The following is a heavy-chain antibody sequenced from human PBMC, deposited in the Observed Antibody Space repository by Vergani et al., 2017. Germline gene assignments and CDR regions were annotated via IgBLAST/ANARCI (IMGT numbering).Heavy chain of an antibody. V-gene: IGHV4-30-2*01. J-gene: IGHJ5*02. D-gene: IGHD3-22*01. Sequence: QLQLQESGSGLVKPSQTLSLTCAVSGGSISSGGYSWSWIRQPPGKGLEWIGYIYHSGSTYYNPSLKSRVTISVDRSKNQFSLKLSSVTAADTAVYYCAFYDSSGYFLEDNWFDPWGQGTLVTVSS. CDR3: AFYDSSGYFLEDNWFDP. CDR2: IYHSGST. CDR1: GGSISSGGYS.